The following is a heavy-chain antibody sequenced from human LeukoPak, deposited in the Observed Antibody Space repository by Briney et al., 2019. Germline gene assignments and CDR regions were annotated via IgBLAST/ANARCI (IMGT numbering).Heavy chain of an antibody. J-gene: IGHJ3*02. D-gene: IGHD3-22*01. CDR2: IVGSGVTT. V-gene: IGHV3-23*01. Sequence: GGSLRLSCAASGFTFTSYAMSWVRQAPGKGLEWVSGIVGSGVTTYYADSVKGRLTISRDNSRNTLYLQMNSLRAEDTAVYYCARAITMKVVSSDAFDIWGQGTMVTVSS. CDR1: GFTFTSYA. CDR3: ARAITMKVVSSDAFDI.